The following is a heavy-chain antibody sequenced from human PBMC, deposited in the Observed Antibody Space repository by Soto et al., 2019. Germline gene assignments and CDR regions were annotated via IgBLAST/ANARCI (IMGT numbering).Heavy chain of an antibody. CDR3: ARRGGRLLEWLPYYYYYYMDV. V-gene: IGHV1-8*01. D-gene: IGHD3-3*01. J-gene: IGHJ6*03. CDR2: MNPNSGNT. CDR1: GYTFTSYD. Sequence: QVQLVQSGAEVKKPGASVKVSCKASGYTFTSYDINWVRQATGQGLEWMGWMNPNSGNTGYAQKFQGRVTMTRNTSRSTAYMELSSLRYEDTAVYYCARRGGRLLEWLPYYYYYYMDVWGKGTTVTVSS.